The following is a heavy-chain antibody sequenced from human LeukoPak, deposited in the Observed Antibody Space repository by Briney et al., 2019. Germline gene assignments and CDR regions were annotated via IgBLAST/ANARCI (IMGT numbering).Heavy chain of an antibody. V-gene: IGHV4-31*03. J-gene: IGHJ2*01. Sequence: SETLSLTCTVSGGSISSGGYYWSWIRQHPGKGLEWIGYIYYSGSTYYNPSLKSRVTISVDTSKNQFSLKLSSVTAADTAVYYCARGVLGDFDLWGRGTLVTVS. D-gene: IGHD3-16*01. CDR2: IYYSGST. CDR1: GGSISSGGYY. CDR3: ARGVLGDFDL.